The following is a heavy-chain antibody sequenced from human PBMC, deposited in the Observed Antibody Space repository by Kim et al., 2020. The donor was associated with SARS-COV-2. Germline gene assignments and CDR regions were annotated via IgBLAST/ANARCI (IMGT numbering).Heavy chain of an antibody. CDR2: INTNTGNP. CDR1: GYTFTSYA. CDR3: ARGATMVQGVILYYYYGMDV. Sequence: ASVKVSCKASGYTFTSYAMNWVRQAPGQGLEWMGWINTNTGNPTYAQGFTGRFVFSLDTSVSTAYLQISSLKAADTAVYYCARGATMVQGVILYYYYGMDVWGQGTTVTVSS. D-gene: IGHD3-10*01. V-gene: IGHV7-4-1*02. J-gene: IGHJ6*02.